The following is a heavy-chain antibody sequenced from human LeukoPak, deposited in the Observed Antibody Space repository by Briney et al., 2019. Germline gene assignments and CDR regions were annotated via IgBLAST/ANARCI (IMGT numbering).Heavy chain of an antibody. J-gene: IGHJ4*02. CDR1: GGSFSAYY. V-gene: IGHV4-34*01. CDR2: INHSGST. CDR3: AREGYYGSGSYKDY. D-gene: IGHD3-10*01. Sequence: SETLSLTCAVYGGSFSAYYWSWIRQPPGKGLEWIGEINHSGSTNYNPSLKSRVTMSVDTSKNQFSLKLSSVTAADTAVYYCAREGYYGSGSYKDYWGQGTLVTVSS.